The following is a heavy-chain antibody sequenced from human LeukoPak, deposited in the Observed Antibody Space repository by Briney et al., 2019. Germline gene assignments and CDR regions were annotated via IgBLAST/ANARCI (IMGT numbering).Heavy chain of an antibody. V-gene: IGHV1-69*13. CDR1: GGTFSSYA. D-gene: IGHD6-13*01. CDR3: ASLLYSSSWYDYYYMDV. Sequence: ASVKVSCKASGGTFSSYAISWVRQAPGQGLEWMGGIIPIFGTANYAQKFQGRVTITADESTCTAYMELSSLRSEDTAVYYCASLLYSSSWYDYYYMDVWGKGTTVTVSS. J-gene: IGHJ6*03. CDR2: IIPIFGTA.